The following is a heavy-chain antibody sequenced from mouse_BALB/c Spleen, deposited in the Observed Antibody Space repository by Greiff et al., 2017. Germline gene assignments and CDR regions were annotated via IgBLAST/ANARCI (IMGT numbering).Heavy chain of an antibody. CDR2: ISDGGSYT. CDR1: GFTFSDYY. D-gene: IGHD2-10*02. J-gene: IGHJ4*01. CDR3: ARRYGNYGDYYAMDY. Sequence: EVKLMESGGGLVKPGGSLKLSCAASGFTFSDYYMYWVRQTPEKRLEWVATISDGGSYTYYPDSVKGRFTISRDNAKNNLYLQMSSLKSEDTAMYYCARRYGNYGDYYAMDYWGQGTSVTVSS. V-gene: IGHV5-4*02.